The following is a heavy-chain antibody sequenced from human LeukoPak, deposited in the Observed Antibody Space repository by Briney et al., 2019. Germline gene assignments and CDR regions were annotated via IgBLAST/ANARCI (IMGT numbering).Heavy chain of an antibody. J-gene: IGHJ6*03. Sequence: PSETLSLTCTVSGGSIRSGTDYWSWIRQPAGKGLEWIGRFYMSGSTDYNPSFKSRVTMSVDTSKNQVSLKLRSVTAADTAVYYCARVVWGGDFHYSLDVWGKGTTVIVSS. CDR3: ARVVWGGDFHYSLDV. D-gene: IGHD7-27*01. CDR1: GGSIRSGTDY. V-gene: IGHV4-61*02. CDR2: FYMSGST.